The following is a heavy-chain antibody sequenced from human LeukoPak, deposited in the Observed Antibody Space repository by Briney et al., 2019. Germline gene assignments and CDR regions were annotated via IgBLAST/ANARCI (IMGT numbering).Heavy chain of an antibody. CDR1: GYTFTSYY. V-gene: IGHV1-46*01. J-gene: IGHJ4*02. CDR3: ASSFDWLLPYFDC. Sequence: ASVKVSCKASGYTFTSYYMHWVRQAPGQGLEWMGIINPSGGSTSYAQKFQGRVTMTRDMSTSTVYMELSSLRSEDTAVYYCASSFDWLLPYFDCWGQGTLVTVSS. D-gene: IGHD3-9*01. CDR2: INPSGGST.